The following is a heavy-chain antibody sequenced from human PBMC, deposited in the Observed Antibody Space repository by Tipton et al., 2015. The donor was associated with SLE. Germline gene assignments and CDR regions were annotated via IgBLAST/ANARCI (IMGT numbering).Heavy chain of an antibody. Sequence: TLSLTCTVSGGSISSSSYYWGWIRQPPGKGLEWIGSIYYSGSTYYNPSLKSRVTISVDTSKNQFSLKLSSVTAADTAVYYCARGELVVVAAVYAPFDPWGQGTLVTVSS. CDR1: GGSISSSSYY. CDR3: ARGELVVVAAVYAPFDP. V-gene: IGHV4-39*07. J-gene: IGHJ5*02. D-gene: IGHD2-15*01. CDR2: IYYSGST.